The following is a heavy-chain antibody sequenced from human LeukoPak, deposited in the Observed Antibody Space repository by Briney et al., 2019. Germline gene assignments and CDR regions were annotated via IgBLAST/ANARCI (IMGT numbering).Heavy chain of an antibody. CDR3: ARDSIAVASA. Sequence: SVKVSCKASGYTFTSYGLSWVRQAPGQGLEWMGRIIPILGIANYAQKFQGRVTITADKSTSTAYMELSSLRSEDTAVYYCARDSIAVASAWGQGTLVTVSS. V-gene: IGHV1-69*04. J-gene: IGHJ4*02. CDR1: GYTFTSYG. CDR2: IIPILGIA. D-gene: IGHD6-19*01.